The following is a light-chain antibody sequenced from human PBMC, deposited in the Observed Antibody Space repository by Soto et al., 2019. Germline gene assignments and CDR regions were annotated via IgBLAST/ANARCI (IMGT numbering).Light chain of an antibody. CDR3: QSYDSSNVV. CDR2: EDN. V-gene: IGLV6-57*04. Sequence: FMLTQPHSVSESPGKTVTISCTRSSGSIASNYVQWYQQRPGSAPTTVIYEDNQRPSGVPDRFSGSIDSSSNSASLTISGLQTEDEADYYCQSYDSSNVVFGGGTQRTVL. J-gene: IGLJ2*01. CDR1: SGSIASNY.